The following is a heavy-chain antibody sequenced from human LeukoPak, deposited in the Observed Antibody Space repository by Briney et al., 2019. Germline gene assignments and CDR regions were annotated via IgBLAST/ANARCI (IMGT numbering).Heavy chain of an antibody. D-gene: IGHD4-17*01. Sequence: GGSLRLSCAASGFTFDDYYMSWIRQAPGKGLEWVSYISSSGSTIYYADSVKGRFTISRDNAKNSLYLQMNSLRAEDTAVYYCARRYGDTRFYYYMDVWGKGTTVTVSS. J-gene: IGHJ6*03. CDR1: GFTFDDYY. CDR3: ARRYGDTRFYYYMDV. CDR2: ISSSGSTI. V-gene: IGHV3-11*04.